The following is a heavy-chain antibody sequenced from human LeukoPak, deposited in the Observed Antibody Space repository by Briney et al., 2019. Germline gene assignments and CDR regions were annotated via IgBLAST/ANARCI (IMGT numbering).Heavy chain of an antibody. D-gene: IGHD6-13*01. J-gene: IGHJ4*02. V-gene: IGHV4-38-2*02. CDR2: IYHSGST. CDR1: GYSISSGYY. CDR3: ARESAAGSHPHHPYYFDY. Sequence: SETLSLTCTVSGYSISSGYYWGWIRQPPGKGLEWIGSIYHSGSTYYNPSLKSRVTISVDTSKNQFSLKLSSVTAADTAVYYCARESAAGSHPHHPYYFDYWGQGTLVTVSS.